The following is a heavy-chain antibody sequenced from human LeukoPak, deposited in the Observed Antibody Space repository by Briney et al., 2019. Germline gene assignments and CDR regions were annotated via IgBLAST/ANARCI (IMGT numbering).Heavy chain of an antibody. J-gene: IGHJ4*02. CDR3: AKWGCSGGSCYPFDY. V-gene: IGHV3-23*01. CDR1: GFTFNTYA. Sequence: PGGSLRLSCAASGFTFNTYAMSWVRQAPGKGLEWVSAISGTGNRTYYADSVKGRFTISRDNSKNTLYLQMNSLRAEDTAVYYCAKWGCSGGSCYPFDYWGQGTLVTVSS. CDR2: ISGTGNRT. D-gene: IGHD2-15*01.